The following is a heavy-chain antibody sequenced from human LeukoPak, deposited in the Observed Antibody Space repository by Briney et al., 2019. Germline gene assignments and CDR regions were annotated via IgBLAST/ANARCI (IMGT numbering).Heavy chain of an antibody. V-gene: IGHV3-23*01. CDR3: AKTDSSDAFDI. J-gene: IGHJ3*02. CDR2: INRNGGST. Sequence: SGGSLRLSCAASGFTFDDYGMSWVRQAPGKGLEWVSGINRNGGSTYYADSVKGRFTISRDNSKNTLYLQMNSLRAEDTAVYYCAKTDSSDAFDIWGQGTMVTVSS. CDR1: GFTFDDYG. D-gene: IGHD3-22*01.